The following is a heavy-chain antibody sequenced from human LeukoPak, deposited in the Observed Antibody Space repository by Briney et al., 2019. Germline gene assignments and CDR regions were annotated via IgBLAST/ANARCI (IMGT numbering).Heavy chain of an antibody. CDR2: IRYDGSNK. V-gene: IGHV3-30*02. CDR3: ARDHFGVVDY. Sequence: PGGSLRLSCAASGFTFSSYGMHWVRQAPGKGLEWVAFIRYDGSNKYYADSVKGRFTISRDNAKNSLYLQMNSLRAEDTAVYYCARDHFGVVDYWGQGTLVTVSS. CDR1: GFTFSSYG. D-gene: IGHD3-3*01. J-gene: IGHJ4*02.